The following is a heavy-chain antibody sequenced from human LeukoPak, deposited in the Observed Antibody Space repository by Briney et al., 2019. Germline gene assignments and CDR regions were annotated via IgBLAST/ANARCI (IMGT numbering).Heavy chain of an antibody. J-gene: IGHJ6*02. CDR2: LSGSGGST. D-gene: IGHD2-2*02. V-gene: IGHV3-23*01. Sequence: GGSLRLSCAASGFTFRSYVMNWVRQTPGKGLEWVSALSGSGGSTNYAGSVTGRFIISRDNSKNTLCLQMNSLRAEDTAVYYCAKAYCSSTCCYTDYSYGMDVWGQGTTVTVSS. CDR3: AKAYCSSTCCYTDYSYGMDV. CDR1: GFTFRSYV.